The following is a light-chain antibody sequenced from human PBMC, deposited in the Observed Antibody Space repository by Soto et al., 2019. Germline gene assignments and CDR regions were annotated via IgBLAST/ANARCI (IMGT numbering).Light chain of an antibody. CDR2: DVS. Sequence: QSALTQPPSVSGSPGQSVAISCTGTSSDVGSFNRVSWYQQPPGTAPKVMIYDVSSRPSGVPDRFSGPKSGNTASLTISGLQAEDEADYYCSSFTSSSTYVFGTGTKVTVL. CDR3: SSFTSSSTYV. CDR1: SSDVGSFNR. J-gene: IGLJ1*01. V-gene: IGLV2-18*02.